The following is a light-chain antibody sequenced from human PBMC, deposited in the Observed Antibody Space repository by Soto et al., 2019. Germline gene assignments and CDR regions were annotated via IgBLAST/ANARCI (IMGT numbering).Light chain of an antibody. CDR2: EVS. CDR3: SSYAGSNNFV. Sequence: QSVLTQPPSASGSPGQSVTISCIGTSSDVGGYNYVSWYQQHPGKAPKLMIYEVSKRPSGVPDRFSGSKSGNTASLTVSCLQAEDEADYYCSSYAGSNNFVFGTGTKVTVL. J-gene: IGLJ1*01. V-gene: IGLV2-8*01. CDR1: SSDVGGYNY.